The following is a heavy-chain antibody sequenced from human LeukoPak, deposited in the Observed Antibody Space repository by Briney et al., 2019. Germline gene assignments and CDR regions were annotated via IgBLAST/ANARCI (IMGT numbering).Heavy chain of an antibody. CDR1: GGSIISYY. CDR2: IYTSGST. CDR3: ARGGGGSWGIVVVPAAIGELDY. J-gene: IGHJ4*02. V-gene: IGHV4-4*07. Sequence: SGPLSLTCTVSGGSIISYYWSWIRQPAGKGLEWIGRIYTSGSTNYNPSLKSRVTMSVDTSKNQFSLKLSSVTAADTAVYYCARGGGGSWGIVVVPAAIGELDYWGQGTLVTVSS. D-gene: IGHD2-2*02.